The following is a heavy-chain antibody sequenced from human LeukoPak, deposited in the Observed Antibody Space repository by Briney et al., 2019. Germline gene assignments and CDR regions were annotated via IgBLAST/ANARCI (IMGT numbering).Heavy chain of an antibody. Sequence: ASVKVSCKASGYTFTSYYMHWVRQAPGQGLEWMGWISAYNGNTNYAQKLQGRVTMTTDTSTSTAYMELRSLRSDDTAVYYCARGHSSGYSLDWFDPWGQGTLVTVSS. D-gene: IGHD3-22*01. V-gene: IGHV1-18*04. J-gene: IGHJ5*02. CDR3: ARGHSSGYSLDWFDP. CDR2: ISAYNGNT. CDR1: GYTFTSYY.